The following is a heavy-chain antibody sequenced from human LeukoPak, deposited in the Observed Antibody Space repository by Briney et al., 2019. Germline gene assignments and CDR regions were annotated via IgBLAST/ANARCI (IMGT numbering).Heavy chain of an antibody. CDR3: ARPSGSFYYYYYMDV. CDR2: MNPNSGNT. CDR1: GHTFTTYD. D-gene: IGHD1-26*01. V-gene: IGHV1-8*01. Sequence: ASVTVSFKSSGHTFTTYDINWVRQATGQGLERMGWMNPNSGNTGYAQKFQGRVTMTRNTPISTAYMELSSLRSEDTAVYYCARPSGSFYYYYYMDVWGKGTTVTVSS. J-gene: IGHJ6*03.